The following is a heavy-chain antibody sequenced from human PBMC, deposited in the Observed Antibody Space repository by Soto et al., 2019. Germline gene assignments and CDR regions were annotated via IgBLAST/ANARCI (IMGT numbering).Heavy chain of an antibody. V-gene: IGHV3-21*01. Sequence: GGSLRLSCAASGFTFRSFTMNWVRQAPGKGLEWVSTISSNSAYIYYTDALRGRFTISRDNAKNSLHLQVNSLRAEDTAVYYCTRDASRDSSARGWFDPWGPGTLVTVSS. D-gene: IGHD6-13*01. CDR3: TRDASRDSSARGWFDP. J-gene: IGHJ5*02. CDR2: ISSNSAYI. CDR1: GFTFRSFT.